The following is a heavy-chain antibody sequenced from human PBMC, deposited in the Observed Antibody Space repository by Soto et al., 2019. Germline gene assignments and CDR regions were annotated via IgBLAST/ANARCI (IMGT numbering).Heavy chain of an antibody. CDR1: GFTFSNYD. J-gene: IGHJ5*01. CDR3: ARRFDS. CDR2: ISSSSSTI. Sequence: EVQVVESGGGLVQPGGSLRLSCAASGFTFSNYDMNWVRQAPGKGLEWVSYISSSSSTIYYADSVKGRFTISRDNAKNSLYLQRNSLRAEDTAVYYCARRFDSWGQGTLVTVSS. V-gene: IGHV3-48*01.